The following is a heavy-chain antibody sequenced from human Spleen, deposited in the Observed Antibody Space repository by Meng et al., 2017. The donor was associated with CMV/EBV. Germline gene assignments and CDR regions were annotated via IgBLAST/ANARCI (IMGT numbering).Heavy chain of an antibody. CDR3: ARGPDMSPEGYFEY. V-gene: IGHV1-69*02. D-gene: IGHD3-9*01. Sequence: SVKVSCKASGGTFASYTIDWVRLAPGQGLEWIGRIIPILDITHFAQNFQDRVTITADKSTGTAYLELSSLTSDDTAVYYCARGPDMSPEGYFEYWGQGTLVTVSS. J-gene: IGHJ4*02. CDR2: IIPILDIT. CDR1: GGTFASYT.